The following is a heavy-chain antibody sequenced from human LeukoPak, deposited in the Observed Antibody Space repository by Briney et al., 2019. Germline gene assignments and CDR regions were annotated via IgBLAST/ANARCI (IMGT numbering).Heavy chain of an antibody. CDR2: INHSGST. CDR3: ARHRRGRYIVVVPAPPLDY. CDR1: GGSFSGYY. Sequence: SETLSLTCAVYGGSFSGYYWSWIRQPPGKGLEWIGEINHSGSTNYNPSLKSRVTISVDTSKNQFSLKLSSVTAAATAVYYCARHRRGRYIVVVPAPPLDYWGQGPLVTVSS. V-gene: IGHV4-34*01. D-gene: IGHD2-2*01. J-gene: IGHJ4*02.